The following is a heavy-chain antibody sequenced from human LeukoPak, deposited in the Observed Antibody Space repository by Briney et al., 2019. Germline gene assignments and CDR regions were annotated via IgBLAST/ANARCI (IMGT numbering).Heavy chain of an antibody. J-gene: IGHJ6*03. CDR3: ARGKTGSYYSRSYYMDV. CDR1: GFTFTSYE. V-gene: IGHV3-48*03. Sequence: GGSLRLSCAASGFTFTSYEMNWVRQAPGKGLEWVSHISSSGSTTYYADSMKGRFTISRDNAKNSLYLQMNSLRAEDTAVYYCARGKTGSYYSRSYYMDVWGKGTTVTISS. CDR2: ISSSGSTT. D-gene: IGHD3-10*01.